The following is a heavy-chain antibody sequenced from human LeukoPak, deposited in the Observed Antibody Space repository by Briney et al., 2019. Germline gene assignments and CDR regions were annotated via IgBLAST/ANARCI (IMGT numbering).Heavy chain of an antibody. CDR3: ARLFRNYYDSSGRGRLDY. V-gene: IGHV5-51*01. J-gene: IGHJ4*02. D-gene: IGHD3-22*01. CDR2: IYPGDSDT. Sequence: HGESLKISCKGSGYSFTSYWIGGVRQMPGKGLEWMGIIYPGDSDTRYSPSFQGQDTISVDKSITTAYLQWSSLKASDTAMYYCARLFRNYYDSSGRGRLDYWGQGTLVTVSS. CDR1: GYSFTSYW.